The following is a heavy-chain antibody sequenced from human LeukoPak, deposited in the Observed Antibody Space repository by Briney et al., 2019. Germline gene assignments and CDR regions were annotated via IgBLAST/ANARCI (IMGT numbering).Heavy chain of an antibody. J-gene: IGHJ3*02. CDR3: AGYRSGWFGSFDI. D-gene: IGHD6-19*01. Sequence: GGSLRLSCAASGFTFSDYYMSWIRQAPGKGLEWVSYISSSGSTIYYADSVKGRFTISRDNAKNSLYLQMSSLRAEDTAVYYCAGYRSGWFGSFDIWGQGTMVTVSS. CDR1: GFTFSDYY. V-gene: IGHV3-11*04. CDR2: ISSSGSTI.